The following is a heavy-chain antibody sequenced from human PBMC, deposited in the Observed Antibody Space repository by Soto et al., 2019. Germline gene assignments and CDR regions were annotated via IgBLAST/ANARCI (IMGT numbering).Heavy chain of an antibody. V-gene: IGHV3-23*01. J-gene: IGHJ3*01. Sequence: EVQLLESGGGLVQPGGSLRLSCAASGFSFNTYAMGWVRQAPGKGLECLSMISSASLGIYDADSVKGRFTISRDNSKNTLFLQMNSLRVEDTAIYYCAKGRRGRPHDAFEVWGQGTMVTVSS. CDR1: GFSFNTYA. CDR2: ISSASLGI. CDR3: AKGRRGRPHDAFEV.